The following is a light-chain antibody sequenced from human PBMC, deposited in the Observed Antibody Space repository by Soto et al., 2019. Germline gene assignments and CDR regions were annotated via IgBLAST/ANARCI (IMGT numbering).Light chain of an antibody. Sequence: DIQMTQSPSTLSASVGDRVTINCRASQSISSWLAWYQQKPGKAPKLLIYKASTLKSGVPSRFSGSGSGTEFTLTISSLQPDDFATYYCQHYNSYSEAFGQGTKGDIK. V-gene: IGKV1-5*03. CDR3: QHYNSYSEA. CDR2: KAS. CDR1: QSISSW. J-gene: IGKJ1*01.